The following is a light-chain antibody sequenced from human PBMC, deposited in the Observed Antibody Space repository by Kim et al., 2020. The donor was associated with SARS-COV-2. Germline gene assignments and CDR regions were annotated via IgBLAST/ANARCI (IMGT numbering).Light chain of an antibody. CDR2: SNN. CDR1: SYNIGSNT. V-gene: IGLV1-44*01. J-gene: IGLJ3*02. CDR3: AAWDDSLNGWV. Sequence: QRVTVCCSGSSYNIGSNTENWYQQLPGTAPKLLIYSNNQRPSGVPDRFSCSKSGTSASLAISGLQSEDEADYYCAAWDDSLNGWVFGGGTKLTVL.